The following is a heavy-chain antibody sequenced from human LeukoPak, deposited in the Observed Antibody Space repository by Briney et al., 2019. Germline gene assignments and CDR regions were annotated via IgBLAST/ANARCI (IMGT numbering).Heavy chain of an antibody. D-gene: IGHD1-26*01. Sequence: SGTLSLTCAVSGGSISSSNWWSWVRQPPGKGLEWIGEIYHSGSTNYNPSLKSRVTISVDKSKNQFSLKLSSVTAADTAVYYCARVDVGLYYYMDVWGKGTTVTVSS. J-gene: IGHJ6*03. V-gene: IGHV4-4*02. CDR2: IYHSGST. CDR3: ARVDVGLYYYMDV. CDR1: GGSISSSNW.